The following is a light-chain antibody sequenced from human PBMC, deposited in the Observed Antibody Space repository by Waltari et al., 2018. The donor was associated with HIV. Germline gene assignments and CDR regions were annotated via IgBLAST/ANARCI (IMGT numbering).Light chain of an antibody. CDR2: EAS. CDR1: QNIGRA. V-gene: IGKV1-12*01. CDR3: QQAKNFPHT. Sequence: DIHMTQSPSSVSASVGGAVSISCRASQNIGRALAWYQLKPGRAPRLLIYEASRLVEGVPTRFKGSGSRSNFTLGITNLQPEDFAIYFCQQAKNFPHTFAGGTRVE. J-gene: IGKJ4*01.